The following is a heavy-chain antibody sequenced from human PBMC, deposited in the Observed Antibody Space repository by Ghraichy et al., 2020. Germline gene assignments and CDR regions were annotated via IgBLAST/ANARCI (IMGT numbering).Heavy chain of an antibody. CDR1: GSNFTSYG. V-gene: IGHV1-18*01. CDR2: ISPYNGNT. J-gene: IGHJ5*02. CDR3: ARDHSSGEQNWFDP. Sequence: SVKVSCKASGSNFTSYGFAWVRQAPGQGLEWMGWISPYNGNTNYAQKLQGRVTMTTDTSTSTAYMELRSLRSDDTAVYYCARDHSSGEQNWFDPWGQGTLVTVSS. D-gene: IGHD6-19*01.